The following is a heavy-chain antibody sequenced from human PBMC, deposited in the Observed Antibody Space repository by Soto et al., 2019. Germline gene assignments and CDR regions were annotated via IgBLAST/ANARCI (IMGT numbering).Heavy chain of an antibody. CDR1: GGSISSSSYY. Sequence: PSETLSLTCTVSGGSISSSSYYWGWIRQPPGKGLEWIGSIYYSGSTYYNPSLKSRVTISVDTSRSQISLKVSSLTAADTAVYYCARGATVTQYDYWGQGTLVTVSS. J-gene: IGHJ4*02. CDR2: IYYSGST. CDR3: ARGATVTQYDY. V-gene: IGHV4-39*07. D-gene: IGHD4-17*01.